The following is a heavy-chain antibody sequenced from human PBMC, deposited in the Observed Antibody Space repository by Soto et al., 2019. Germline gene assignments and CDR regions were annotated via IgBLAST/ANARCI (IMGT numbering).Heavy chain of an antibody. Sequence: TLSLTCTVSDGSISSGGYCWSWVRQHPGKGLEWIGYIYYSGSTYYNPSLKSRVTVSVDTSKNQFSLKLSSVTAADTAVYYCARGRLISTGYFDYWGQGTLVTVSS. V-gene: IGHV4-31*03. CDR1: DGSISSGGYC. CDR3: ARGRLISTGYFDY. D-gene: IGHD2-2*01. J-gene: IGHJ4*02. CDR2: IYYSGST.